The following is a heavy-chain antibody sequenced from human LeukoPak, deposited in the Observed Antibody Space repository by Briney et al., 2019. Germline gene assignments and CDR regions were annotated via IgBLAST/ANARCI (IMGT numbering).Heavy chain of an antibody. CDR3: ARDSGGDGYNYGWSDP. CDR1: GGTFSSYA. CDR2: IIPILGIA. Sequence: SVKVSCKASGGTFSSYAISWVRQAPGQGLEWMGRIIPILGIANYAQKFQGRVTITADKSTSTAYMELSSLRSEDTAVYYCARDSGGDGYNYGWSDPWGQGTLVTVSS. J-gene: IGHJ5*02. D-gene: IGHD5-24*01. V-gene: IGHV1-69*04.